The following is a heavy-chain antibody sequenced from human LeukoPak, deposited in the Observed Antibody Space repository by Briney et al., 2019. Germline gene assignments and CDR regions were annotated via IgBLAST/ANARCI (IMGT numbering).Heavy chain of an antibody. Sequence: TASGTLSLTCAVSGGSISSSNWWSWVRQPPGKGLEWIGEIYHSGSTNYNPSLKSRVTISVDKSKNQFSLKLSSVTAADTAVYYCARDLHFDWFDYDAFDIWGQGTMVTVSS. D-gene: IGHD3-9*01. V-gene: IGHV4-4*02. CDR3: ARDLHFDWFDYDAFDI. J-gene: IGHJ3*02. CDR2: IYHSGST. CDR1: GGSISSSNW.